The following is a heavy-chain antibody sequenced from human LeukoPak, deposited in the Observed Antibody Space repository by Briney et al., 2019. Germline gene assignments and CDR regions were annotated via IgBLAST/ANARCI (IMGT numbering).Heavy chain of an antibody. J-gene: IGHJ4*02. V-gene: IGHV3-23*01. Sequence: PGGSLRLSCVVSGFTFSNYAMSWVRQAPGKGLEWIAYISGSGTIYNADFAKGRIIISRDNSQNMLYLQINSLRAEDTAVYYCAKNRGGTFHYYFDHWGQGALVTVSS. CDR1: GFTFSNYA. D-gene: IGHD1-26*01. CDR3: AKNRGGTFHYYFDH. CDR2: ISGSGTI.